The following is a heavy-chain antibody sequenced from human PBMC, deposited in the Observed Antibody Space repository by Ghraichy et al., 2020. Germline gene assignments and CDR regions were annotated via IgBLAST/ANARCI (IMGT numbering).Heavy chain of an antibody. CDR1: GFTFSSYG. CDR3: AKVLGSGDWDYGMDV. V-gene: IGHV3-30*18. J-gene: IGHJ6*02. Sequence: GGSLRLSCAASGFTFSSYGMHWVRQAPGKGLEWVAVISYDGSNKYYADSVKGRFTISRDNSKNTLYLQMNSLRPEDTALYYCAKVLGSGDWDYGMDVWGQGTTVTVSS. D-gene: IGHD2-21*02. CDR2: ISYDGSNK.